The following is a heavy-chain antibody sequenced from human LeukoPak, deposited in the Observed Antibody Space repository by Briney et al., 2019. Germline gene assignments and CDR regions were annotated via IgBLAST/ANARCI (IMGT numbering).Heavy chain of an antibody. D-gene: IGHD1-26*01. CDR1: GFTFSSYW. CDR2: IKTDGSEK. CDR3: ARTAHFYSNGFDI. V-gene: IGHV3-7*01. Sequence: PGGSLRLSCEASGFTFSSYWMSWVRQAPGKGLEWVANIKTDGSEKYYVDSVKGRFTISRDNSKNTLYLQMNSLTPEDTAMYYCARTAHFYSNGFDIWGQGTMVIVSS. J-gene: IGHJ3*02.